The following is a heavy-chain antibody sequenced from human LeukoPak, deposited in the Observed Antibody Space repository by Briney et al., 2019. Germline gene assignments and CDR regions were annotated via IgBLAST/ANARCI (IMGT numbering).Heavy chain of an antibody. Sequence: GSLRLSCAASGFTVSLYSMNWVRQAPGKGLEWVSYITSGSSTIYYADSVKGRFTISRDNAKNSLFLQMNSLRAEDTAVYYCARDRRTLDNYYGMDVWGQGTTVTVSS. CDR3: ARDRRTLDNYYGMDV. CDR1: GFTVSLYS. CDR2: ITSGSSTI. J-gene: IGHJ6*02. V-gene: IGHV3-48*01.